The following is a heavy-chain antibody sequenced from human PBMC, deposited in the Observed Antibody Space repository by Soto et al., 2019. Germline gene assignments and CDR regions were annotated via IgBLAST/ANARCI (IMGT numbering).Heavy chain of an antibody. CDR3: ARATVATIWHPLFDY. V-gene: IGHV3-33*01. J-gene: IGHJ4*02. Sequence: QVQLVESGGGVVQPGRSLRLSCAASGFTFSSYGMHWVRQAPGKGLEWVAVIWYDGSNKYYADSVKGRFTISRDNSKNTLYLQMNSLRAEDTAVYYCARATVATIWHPLFDYWGQGTLVTVSS. D-gene: IGHD5-12*01. CDR1: GFTFSSYG. CDR2: IWYDGSNK.